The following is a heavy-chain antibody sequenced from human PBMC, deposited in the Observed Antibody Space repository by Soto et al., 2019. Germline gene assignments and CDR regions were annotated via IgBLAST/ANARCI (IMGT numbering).Heavy chain of an antibody. CDR3: AKDLGSGSYLFDAFDI. D-gene: IGHD1-26*01. J-gene: IGHJ3*02. Sequence: SXRXSCAASGFTFSXFGMHWLRQAPGKGLEWVAVISYDGSNKYYAESVKGRFTISRENSKNTLYLQMNSLRAEETALYYCAKDLGSGSYLFDAFDIWGQGTMVTVSS. CDR1: GFTFSXFG. V-gene: IGHV3-30*18. CDR2: ISYDGSNK.